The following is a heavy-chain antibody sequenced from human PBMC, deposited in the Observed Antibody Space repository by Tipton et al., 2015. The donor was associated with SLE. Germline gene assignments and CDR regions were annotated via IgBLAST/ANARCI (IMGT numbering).Heavy chain of an antibody. V-gene: IGHV3-66*02. D-gene: IGHD3-22*01. J-gene: IGHJ4*02. CDR3: ARSRNYDSSGYSYAY. CDR1: GFTVSSNY. Sequence: SLRLSCAASGFTVSSNYMSWVRQAPGKGLEWVSVIYSGGSTYYADSVKGRFTISRDNSKNTLYPQMNSLRAEDTAVYYCARSRNYDSSGYSYAYWGQGTLVTVSS. CDR2: IYSGGST.